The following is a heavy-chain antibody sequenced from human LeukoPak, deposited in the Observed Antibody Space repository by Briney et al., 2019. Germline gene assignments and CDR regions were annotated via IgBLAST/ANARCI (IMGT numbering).Heavy chain of an antibody. J-gene: IGHJ6*02. CDR3: ARNTGGVTAMNYYYYYGMDV. CDR2: ISSSSSAI. Sequence: PGGSLRLSCTASGFTFSIYSMNWVRQAPGKGLEWVSYISSSSSAIYYADSVRGRFTISRDNAKNSLYLQMNSLRDEDTAVYYCARNTGGVTAMNYYYYYGMDVWGQGTTVTVSS. D-gene: IGHD2-21*02. V-gene: IGHV3-48*02. CDR1: GFTFSIYS.